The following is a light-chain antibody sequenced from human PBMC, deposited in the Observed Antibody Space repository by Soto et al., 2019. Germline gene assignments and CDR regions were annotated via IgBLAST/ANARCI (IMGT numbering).Light chain of an antibody. CDR2: DVT. CDR1: SSNVGSYNY. CDR3: QSYDNILSGPL. V-gene: IGLV2-11*01. Sequence: QSALTQPRSVSGSPGQSVTISCTGTSSNVGSYNYVSWYQQHPGQVPELIIYDVTKRPSGVPDRFSGSKSGNTASLTISGLQVDDEADYYCQSYDNILSGPLFGGGTKVTVL. J-gene: IGLJ3*02.